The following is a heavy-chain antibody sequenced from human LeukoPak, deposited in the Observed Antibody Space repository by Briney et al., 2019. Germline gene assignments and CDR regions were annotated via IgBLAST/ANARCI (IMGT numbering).Heavy chain of an antibody. V-gene: IGHV3-11*01. J-gene: IGHJ3*02. CDR1: GFTFSDYY. Sequence: GGSLILSCAASGFTFSDYYMSWIRQAPGKGLEWVSYISSSGSTIYYADSVKGRFTISRDNSKNTLYLQMNSMRADDTAVYYCAKGLGGSYPRSRVFDIWGQGTMVSVSS. CDR2: ISSSGSTI. CDR3: AKGLGGSYPRSRVFDI. D-gene: IGHD3-16*01.